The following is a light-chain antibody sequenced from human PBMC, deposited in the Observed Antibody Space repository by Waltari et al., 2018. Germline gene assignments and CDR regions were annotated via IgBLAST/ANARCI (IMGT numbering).Light chain of an antibody. Sequence: DIQMTQSPSSLSASVGDRVTITCQASQDISNYLNWYQQKPGKAPKLLIYDASNLETGVPSRFSGSGSGTDFTFTINSLQPEDIATYYCQQYDNLFLTFGGGTKVEIK. J-gene: IGKJ4*01. V-gene: IGKV1-33*01. CDR2: DAS. CDR1: QDISNY. CDR3: QQYDNLFLT.